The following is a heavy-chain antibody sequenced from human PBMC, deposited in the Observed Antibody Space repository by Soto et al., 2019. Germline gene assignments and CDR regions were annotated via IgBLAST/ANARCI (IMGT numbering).Heavy chain of an antibody. CDR3: TTERGYCSSTSCYALDD. J-gene: IGHJ4*02. CDR1: GFTFSNAW. D-gene: IGHD2-2*01. CDR2: IKSKTDGGTT. Sequence: GSLRLSCAASGFTFSNAWMSWVRQAPGKGLEWVGRIKSKTDGGTTDYAAPVKGRFTISRDDSKNTLYLQMNSLKTEDTAVYYCTTERGYCSSTSCYALDDWGPGTLVTVSS. V-gene: IGHV3-15*01.